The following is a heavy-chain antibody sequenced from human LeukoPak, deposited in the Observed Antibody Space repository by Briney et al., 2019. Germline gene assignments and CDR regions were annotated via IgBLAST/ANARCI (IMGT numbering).Heavy chain of an antibody. D-gene: IGHD1-26*01. V-gene: IGHV4-59*01. J-gene: IGHJ4*02. CDR3: ASGSIVGVLWG. CDR1: GGSISSFY. Sequence: SETLSLTCTVSGGSISSFYWTWIRQPPGKGLEWIGYIYYSGSTNYNPSLKSRVTISVDTSKNQFSLKLSSVTAADTALYYCASGSIVGVLWGWGQGTLVTVSS. CDR2: IYYSGST.